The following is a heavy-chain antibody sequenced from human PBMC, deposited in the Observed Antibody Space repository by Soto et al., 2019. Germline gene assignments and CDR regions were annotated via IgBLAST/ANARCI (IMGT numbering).Heavy chain of an antibody. J-gene: IGHJ6*02. V-gene: IGHV5-51*01. CDR2: IYPGDSDT. CDR3: AGGGFRGAITRTRDYYGMDV. D-gene: IGHD3-10*01. CDR1: GYSFTSYW. Sequence: GESLKISCKGSGYSFTSYWIGWVRQMPGKGLEWMGIIYPGDSDTRYSPSFQGQVTISADKSISTAYLQWSSLKASDTAMYYCAGGGFRGAITRTRDYYGMDVWGQGTTVSVSS.